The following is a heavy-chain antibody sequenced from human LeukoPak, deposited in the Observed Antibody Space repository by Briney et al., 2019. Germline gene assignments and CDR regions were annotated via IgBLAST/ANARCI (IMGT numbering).Heavy chain of an antibody. CDR3: ARDVFLYSSSSSYFDY. V-gene: IGHV3-7*01. CDR2: IKQDGSEK. CDR1: GFTFSSYW. J-gene: IGHJ4*02. Sequence: PGGSLRLSCAASGFTFSSYWMSWVRQAPGKGLEWVANIKQDGSEKYYVDSVKGRFTISRDNAKNSLYLQMNSLRAEDTAVYYCARDVFLYSSSSSYFDYWGQGTLVTVSS. D-gene: IGHD6-6*01.